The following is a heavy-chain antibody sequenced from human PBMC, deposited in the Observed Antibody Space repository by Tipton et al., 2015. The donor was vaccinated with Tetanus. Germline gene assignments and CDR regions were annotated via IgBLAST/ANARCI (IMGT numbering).Heavy chain of an antibody. CDR1: GYTFTSYG. D-gene: IGHD3-22*01. V-gene: IGHV1-18*01. J-gene: IGHJ6*03. CDR3: ARDVGRDYYDSSGYYMDV. Sequence: QSGPEVKKPGASVKVSCKASGYTFTSYGISWVRQAPGQGLEWMGWISAYSGNTNYAQKLQGRVTMTTDTSTSTAYMELRSLRSDDTAVYYCARDVGRDYYDSSGYYMDVWGKETTVTVSS. CDR2: ISAYSGNT.